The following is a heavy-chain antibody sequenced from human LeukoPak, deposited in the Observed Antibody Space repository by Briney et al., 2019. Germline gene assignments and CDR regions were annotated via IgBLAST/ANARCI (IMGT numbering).Heavy chain of an antibody. CDR3: ARHLSGITGYTYGRGIDY. Sequence: PGGSLRLSCAASGFTFSTYSMNWVRQAPGKGLEWVSSISSSSSYIYYADSVKGRFTISRDNAKKSVYLQMNSLRAEDTAVYYCARHLSGITGYTYGRGIDYWGQGTLVTVSS. D-gene: IGHD5-18*01. J-gene: IGHJ4*02. CDR2: ISSSSSYI. V-gene: IGHV3-21*01. CDR1: GFTFSTYS.